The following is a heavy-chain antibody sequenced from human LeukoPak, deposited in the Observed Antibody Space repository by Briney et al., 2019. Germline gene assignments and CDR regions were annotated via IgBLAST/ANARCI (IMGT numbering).Heavy chain of an antibody. D-gene: IGHD2-2*01. V-gene: IGHV3-23*01. Sequence: PTGGSLRLSCAASGFTFSSYAMSWVRQAPGKGLEWVSAISGSGGSTYCADSVKGRFTISRDNSKNTLYLQMNSLRAEDTAVYYCAKRHQLLGGYWGQGTLVTVSS. CDR3: AKRHQLLGGY. CDR2: ISGSGGST. CDR1: GFTFSSYA. J-gene: IGHJ4*02.